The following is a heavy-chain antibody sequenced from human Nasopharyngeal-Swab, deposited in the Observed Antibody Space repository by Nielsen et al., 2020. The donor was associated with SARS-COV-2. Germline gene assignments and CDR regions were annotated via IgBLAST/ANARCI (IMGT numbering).Heavy chain of an antibody. CDR2: ISGGTGGT. Sequence: GGSLRLSCAASGFTFSSYATSWVRQAPGKGLEWVSAISGGTGGTFYADSVKGRFTISRDNSKNTLFLQMNSLRAEDTAVYYCAKDYIRRGSNWGQGTLVTVSS. D-gene: IGHD2-15*01. J-gene: IGHJ4*02. V-gene: IGHV3-23*01. CDR3: AKDYIRRGSN. CDR1: GFTFSSYA.